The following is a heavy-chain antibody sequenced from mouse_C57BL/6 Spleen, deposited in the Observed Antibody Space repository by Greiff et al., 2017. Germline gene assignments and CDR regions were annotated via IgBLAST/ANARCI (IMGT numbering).Heavy chain of an antibody. Sequence: EVQLQQSGPELVKPGASVKISCKASGYTFTDYYMNWVKQSPGQGLEWIGEINPNNGGTSYNQKFKGKATLTVDKSSSTAYMELRSLTSEDSAVYCCARAYTVDYDFDGWGQGTTLTV. CDR3: ARAYTVDYDFDG. V-gene: IGHV1-26*01. D-gene: IGHD1-1*01. CDR2: INPNNGGT. J-gene: IGHJ2*01. CDR1: GYTFTDYY.